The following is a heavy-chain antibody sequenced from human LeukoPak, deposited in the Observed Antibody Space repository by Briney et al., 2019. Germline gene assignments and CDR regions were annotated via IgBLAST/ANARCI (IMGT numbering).Heavy chain of an antibody. V-gene: IGHV3-23*01. CDR3: AKGSGYEKWFDP. J-gene: IGHJ5*02. Sequence: GGSLRLSCAASGFTFSSYAMSWVRQAPGKGLEWVSAISGSGGTTYYADSVKGRFTSSRDNSKNTLYLQMNSLRAKDTAVYYCAKGSGYEKWFDPWGQGTLVTVSS. D-gene: IGHD5-12*01. CDR2: ISGSGGTT. CDR1: GFTFSSYA.